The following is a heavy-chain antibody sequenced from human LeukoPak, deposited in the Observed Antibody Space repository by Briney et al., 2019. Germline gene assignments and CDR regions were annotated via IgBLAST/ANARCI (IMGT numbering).Heavy chain of an antibody. CDR3: ARDSRITIFGVVN. CDR1: GGSISSYY. V-gene: IGHV4-59*12. D-gene: IGHD3-3*01. Sequence: SETLSLTCTVSGGSISSYYWSWIRQPPGKGLEWIGYIYYSGSTNYNPSLKSRVTISVDTSKNQFSLKLSSVTAADTAVYYCARDSRITIFGVVNWGQGTLVTVSS. CDR2: IYYSGST. J-gene: IGHJ4*02.